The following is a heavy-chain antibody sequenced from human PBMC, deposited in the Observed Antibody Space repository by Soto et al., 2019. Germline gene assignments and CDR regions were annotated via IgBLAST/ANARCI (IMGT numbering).Heavy chain of an antibody. D-gene: IGHD6-6*01. CDR3: ARTSIAAPYDVGY. V-gene: IGHV4-39*01. CDR1: GGSISSSSYY. Sequence: QLQLQESGPGLVKPSETLSLTCTVSGGSISSSSYYWGWIRQPPGKGLEWIGSIYYSGSTYYNPSLKSRVTISVDTSKNQFSLKLSSVTAADTAVYYCARTSIAAPYDVGYWGQGTLVTVSS. CDR2: IYYSGST. J-gene: IGHJ4*02.